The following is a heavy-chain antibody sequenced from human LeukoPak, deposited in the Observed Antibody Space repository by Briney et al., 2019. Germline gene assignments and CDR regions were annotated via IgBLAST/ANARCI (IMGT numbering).Heavy chain of an antibody. CDR1: GFTFSSYE. CDR3: ARTVNYYDSSGYYLGYMDV. Sequence: GGSLRLSCAASGFTFSSYEMNWVRQAPGKGLEWVSYISSSGSTIYYADSVKGRFTISRDNAKNSLYLQMNSLRAEDTALYHCARTVNYYDSSGYYLGYMDVWGKGTTVTISS. D-gene: IGHD3-22*01. J-gene: IGHJ6*03. CDR2: ISSSGSTI. V-gene: IGHV3-48*03.